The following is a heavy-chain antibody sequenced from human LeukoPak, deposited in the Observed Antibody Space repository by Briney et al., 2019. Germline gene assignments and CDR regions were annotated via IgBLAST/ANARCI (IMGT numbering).Heavy chain of an antibody. Sequence: GGSLRLSCAASGFTFKTYAMHWVRQAPGRGLEWVAVLSSDGDYKYYADSVKGRFTISRDNSKNTVYLQMTSLRSEDTAVYYCARASSYYMDVWGKGTTVTISS. V-gene: IGHV3-30*04. CDR1: GFTFKTYA. CDR3: ARASSYYMDV. CDR2: LSSDGDYK. J-gene: IGHJ6*03.